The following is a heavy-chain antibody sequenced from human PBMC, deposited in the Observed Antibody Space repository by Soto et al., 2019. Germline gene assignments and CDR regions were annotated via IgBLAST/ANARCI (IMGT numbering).Heavy chain of an antibody. V-gene: IGHV1-3*01. Sequence: QVQLVQSGAEVKKPGASVKVSCKASGYTFTSYAMHWVRQAPGQRLEWMGWINAGNGNTKYSQKFQGRVTITRDTSASTADMELSSLRSEDTAVYYCARDGTIAGMDVWGQGTTVTVSS. CDR1: GYTFTSYA. D-gene: IGHD1-26*01. CDR3: ARDGTIAGMDV. CDR2: INAGNGNT. J-gene: IGHJ6*02.